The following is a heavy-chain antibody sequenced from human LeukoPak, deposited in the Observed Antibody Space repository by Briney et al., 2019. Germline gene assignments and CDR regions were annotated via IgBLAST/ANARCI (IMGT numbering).Heavy chain of an antibody. Sequence: SSETLSLTCAVNGGSFSGYYWSWIRQPPGKGLEWIGEINHSGSTNYNPSLKSRVTISVDTSKNQFSLKLSSVTAADTAVYYCARGNHYDFWSGYYYYYMDVWGKGTTVTVSS. CDR3: ARGNHYDFWSGYYYYYMDV. J-gene: IGHJ6*03. D-gene: IGHD3-3*01. CDR1: GGSFSGYY. V-gene: IGHV4-34*01. CDR2: INHSGST.